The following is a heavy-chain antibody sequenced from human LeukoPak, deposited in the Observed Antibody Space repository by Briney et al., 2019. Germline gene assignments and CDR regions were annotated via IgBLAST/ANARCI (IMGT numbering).Heavy chain of an antibody. CDR2: INYSGST. V-gene: IGHV4-59*08. CDR3: ARAYQLTPSYYYYYYMDV. Sequence: SETLSLTCTVSGGSISSYYWSWIRQPPGKGLEWIGYINYSGSTNYNPSLKSRVTISVDTSKNQFSLKLSSVTAADTAVYYCARAYQLTPSYYYYYYMDVWGKGTTVTVSS. CDR1: GGSISSYY. J-gene: IGHJ6*03. D-gene: IGHD2-2*01.